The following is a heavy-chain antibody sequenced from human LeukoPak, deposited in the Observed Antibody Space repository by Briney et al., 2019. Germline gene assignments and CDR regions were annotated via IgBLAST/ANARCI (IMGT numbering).Heavy chain of an antibody. CDR2: IKSKTDGGTT. V-gene: IGHV3-15*01. Sequence: GGSLRLSCAASGFTFSNAWMSWVRQAPGKGLEWVGRIKSKTDGGTTDYAAPVKGRFTISRDDSKNTLYLQMNSLKTEDTAVYYCARRAASGTTDVWGQGTTVTVSS. J-gene: IGHJ6*02. CDR1: GFTFSNAW. CDR3: ARRAASGTTDV. D-gene: IGHD1-7*01.